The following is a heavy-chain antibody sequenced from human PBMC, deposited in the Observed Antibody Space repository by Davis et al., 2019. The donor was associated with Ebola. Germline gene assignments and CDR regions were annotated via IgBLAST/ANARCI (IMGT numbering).Heavy chain of an antibody. CDR3: ARQRGAAAGQIDY. V-gene: IGHV4-39*01. D-gene: IGHD6-13*01. Sequence: SETLSLTCTVSGGSISSYYWGWIRQPPGKGLEWIGSIYYSGSTYYNPSLKSRVTISVDTSKNQFSLKLSSVTAADTAVYYCARQRGAAAGQIDYWGQGTLVTVSS. J-gene: IGHJ4*02. CDR1: GGSISSYY. CDR2: IYYSGST.